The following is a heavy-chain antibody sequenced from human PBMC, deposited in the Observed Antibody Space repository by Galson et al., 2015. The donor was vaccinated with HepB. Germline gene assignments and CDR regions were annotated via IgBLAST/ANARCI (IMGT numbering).Heavy chain of an antibody. CDR3: ARAQGYCSSTSCYGLWFDP. CDR2: ISAYNGNT. V-gene: IGHV1-18*01. J-gene: IGHJ5*02. D-gene: IGHD2-2*01. CDR1: GYTFTSYG. Sequence: SVKVSCKASGYTFTSYGISWVRQAPGQGLEWMGWISAYNGNTNYAQKLQGRVTMTTDTCTSTAYMELRSLRSDDTAVYYCARAQGYCSSTSCYGLWFDPWGQGTLVTVSS.